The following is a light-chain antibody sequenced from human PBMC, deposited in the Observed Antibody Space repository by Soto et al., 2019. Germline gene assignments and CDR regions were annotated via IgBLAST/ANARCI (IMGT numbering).Light chain of an antibody. J-gene: IGLJ1*01. CDR3: QVWDSNTASYV. V-gene: IGLV3-9*01. Sequence: SYELTQPLSVSVALGQTARITCGGNNIGSKNVHWYQQKPGQAPVLVIYRDSNRPSGIPVRFSGSNSGNTATLTISRAQAGDEADYYCQVWDSNTASYVFGTGTKVTVL. CDR1: NIGSKN. CDR2: RDS.